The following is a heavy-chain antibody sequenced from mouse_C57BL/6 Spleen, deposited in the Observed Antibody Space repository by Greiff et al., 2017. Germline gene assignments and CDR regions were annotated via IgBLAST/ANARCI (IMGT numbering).Heavy chain of an antibody. CDR1: GYTFTSYW. Sequence: QVQLKQPGAELVRPGSSVKLSCKASGYTFTSYWMHWVKQRPIQGLEWIGNIDPSDSETHYNQKFKDKATLTVDKSSSTAYMQLSSLTSEDSAVYYCARSPFITTSAMDYWGQGTSVTVSS. J-gene: IGHJ4*01. CDR2: IDPSDSET. D-gene: IGHD1-1*01. CDR3: ARSPFITTSAMDY. V-gene: IGHV1-52*01.